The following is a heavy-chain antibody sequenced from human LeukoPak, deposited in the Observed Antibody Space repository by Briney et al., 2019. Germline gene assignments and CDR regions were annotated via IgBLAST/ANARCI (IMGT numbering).Heavy chain of an antibody. CDR2: ISSSNSYI. V-gene: IGHV3-21*01. Sequence: GGSLRLSCAASGFTFSSYSMNWVRQAPGKGLEWVSSISSSNSYIYYADSVKGRFTISRDNAKNSLYLQMNSLGAEDTAVYYCARGLEEMAPPYYYYGMDVWGQGTTVTVSS. J-gene: IGHJ6*02. CDR1: GFTFSSYS. D-gene: IGHD5-24*01. CDR3: ARGLEEMAPPYYYYGMDV.